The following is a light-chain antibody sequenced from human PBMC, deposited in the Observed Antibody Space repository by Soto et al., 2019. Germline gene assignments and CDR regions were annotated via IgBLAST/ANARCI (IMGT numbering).Light chain of an antibody. V-gene: IGLV2-23*01. Sequence: QSVLTQPASVSGSPGQSITISCTGASSDVGTYNLVSWYQHHPGKAPKLMIYEGTKRPSGVSNRFSVFTSGNTASLTISGLQAEDEADYFCCSYATSSAFYVFGTGTKVTVL. CDR1: SSDVGTYNL. CDR3: CSYATSSAFYV. J-gene: IGLJ1*01. CDR2: EGT.